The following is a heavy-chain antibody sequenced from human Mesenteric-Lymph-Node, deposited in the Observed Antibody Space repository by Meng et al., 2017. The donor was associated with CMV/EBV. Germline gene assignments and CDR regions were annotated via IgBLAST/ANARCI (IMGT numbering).Heavy chain of an antibody. CDR3: AKDLGHRWELLV. D-gene: IGHD1-26*01. Sequence: GESLKISCAASGFTFSNAWMSWVRQAPGKGLEWVSAISGSGGSTYYADSVKGRFTISRDNSKNTLYLQMNSLRAEDTAVYYCAKDLGHRWELLVWGQGTLVTVSS. CDR2: ISGSGGST. V-gene: IGHV3-23*01. CDR1: GFTFSNAW. J-gene: IGHJ4*02.